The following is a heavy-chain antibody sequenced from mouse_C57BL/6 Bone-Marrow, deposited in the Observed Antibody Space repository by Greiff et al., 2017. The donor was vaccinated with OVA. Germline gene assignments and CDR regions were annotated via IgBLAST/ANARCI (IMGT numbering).Heavy chain of an antibody. CDR2: IDPSDSYT. Sequence: QVQLQQSGAELVRPGPSVKLSCKASGYTFTSYWMHWVKQRPGQGLEWIGVIDPSDSYTNYNQKFKGKATLTVDTSSSTAYMQLSSLTSEDSAVYYCARLDDGYYYWYFDVWGTGTTVTVSS. D-gene: IGHD2-3*01. V-gene: IGHV1-59*01. J-gene: IGHJ1*03. CDR3: ARLDDGYYYWYFDV. CDR1: GYTFTSYW.